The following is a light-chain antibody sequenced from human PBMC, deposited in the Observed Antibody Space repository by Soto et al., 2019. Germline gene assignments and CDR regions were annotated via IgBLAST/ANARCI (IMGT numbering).Light chain of an antibody. J-gene: IGLJ1*01. V-gene: IGLV2-14*01. CDR3: SSYTSSSTLV. Sequence: QSVLTQPASVSGSPGQSITISCSGTSSDVGGYDYVSWYQQHPGKAPKFMISEVSNRPSGVSNRFSASKSGNTASLTISGLQPEDEADYYCSSYTSSSTLVCGTGTKVTVL. CDR1: SSDVGGYDY. CDR2: EVS.